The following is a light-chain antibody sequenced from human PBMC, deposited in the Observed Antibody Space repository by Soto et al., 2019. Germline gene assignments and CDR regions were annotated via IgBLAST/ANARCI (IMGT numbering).Light chain of an antibody. CDR3: QEHTKWPRT. CDR2: GAS. CDR1: QSVSSN. Sequence: ESLITQSPSNVRVYTGETATLSCRASQSVSSNLAWYQQKPGQAPRILIYGASTRATGIPARFSDSGSGTEFTLPISSLQSEDFAVYYSQEHTKWPRTFGQGTKV. V-gene: IGKV3-15*01. J-gene: IGKJ1*01.